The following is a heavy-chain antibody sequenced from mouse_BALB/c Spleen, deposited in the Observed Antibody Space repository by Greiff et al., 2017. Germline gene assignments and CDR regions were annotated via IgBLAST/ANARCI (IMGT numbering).Heavy chain of an antibody. CDR3: ARAHGLFDY. V-gene: IGHV3-6*02. Sequence: EVQLQESGPGLVKPSQSLSLTCSVTGYSITSGYYWNWIRQFPGNKLEWMGYISYDGSNNYNPSLKNRISITRDTSKNQFFLKLNSVTTEDTATYYCARAHGLFDYWGQGTTLTVSS. J-gene: IGHJ2*01. CDR1: GYSITSGYY. D-gene: IGHD1-2*01. CDR2: ISYDGSN.